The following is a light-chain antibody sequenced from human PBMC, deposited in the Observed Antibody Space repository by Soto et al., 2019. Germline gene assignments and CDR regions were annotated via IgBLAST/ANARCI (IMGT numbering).Light chain of an antibody. J-gene: IGKJ2*01. CDR1: QGISSY. CDR3: QQLNSYPCT. Sequence: DIQLTQSPSFLSASVGDRVTITCRASQGISSYLAWYQQKPGKAPKLLIYAASTLQSGVPSRFSGSGSGTEFTLTISSLQPEDFATYYCQQLNSYPCTFCQGTKLEIK. V-gene: IGKV1-9*01. CDR2: AAS.